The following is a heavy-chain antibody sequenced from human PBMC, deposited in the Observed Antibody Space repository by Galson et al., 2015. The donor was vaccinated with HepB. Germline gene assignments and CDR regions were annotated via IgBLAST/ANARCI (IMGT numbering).Heavy chain of an antibody. Sequence: SVKVSCKASGYTFTGYYMHWVRQAPGQGLEWMGWINPNSGGTNYAQKFQGRVTMTRDTSISTAYMELSRLRSDDTAVYYCARGDYDSSGYVPGDYWGQGTLVTVSS. D-gene: IGHD3-22*01. CDR1: GYTFTGYY. J-gene: IGHJ4*02. V-gene: IGHV1-2*02. CDR2: INPNSGGT. CDR3: ARGDYDSSGYVPGDY.